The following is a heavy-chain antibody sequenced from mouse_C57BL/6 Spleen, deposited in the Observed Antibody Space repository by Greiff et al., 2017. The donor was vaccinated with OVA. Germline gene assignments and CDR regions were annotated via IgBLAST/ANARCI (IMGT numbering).Heavy chain of an antibody. J-gene: IGHJ4*01. CDR1: GYTFTSYW. CDR3: ARKLGGDAMDY. Sequence: QVQLQQPGAELVKPGASVKMSCKASGYTFTSYWITWVKQRPGQGLEWIGDIYPGSGSTNYNEKFKSKATLTVDTSSSTAYMELSSLTSEDSAVYYCARKLGGDAMDYWGQGTSVTVSS. CDR2: IYPGSGST. D-gene: IGHD4-1*01. V-gene: IGHV1-55*01.